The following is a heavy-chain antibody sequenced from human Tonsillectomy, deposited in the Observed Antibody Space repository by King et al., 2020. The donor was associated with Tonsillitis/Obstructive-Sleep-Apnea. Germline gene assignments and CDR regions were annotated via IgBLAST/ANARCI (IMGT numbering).Heavy chain of an antibody. CDR3: ARLPRRELPVGYFQH. D-gene: IGHD1-26*01. V-gene: IGHV4-59*08. CDR2: IYYSGST. CDR1: GGSISSYY. Sequence: QLQESGPGLVKPSETLSLTCTVSGGSISSYYWSWIRQPPGKGLEWIGYIYYSGSTNYNPSLKSRVTISVAPSKNQFSLKLSSVTAADTAVYYCARLPRRELPVGYFQHWGQXXXVTVAS. J-gene: IGHJ1*01.